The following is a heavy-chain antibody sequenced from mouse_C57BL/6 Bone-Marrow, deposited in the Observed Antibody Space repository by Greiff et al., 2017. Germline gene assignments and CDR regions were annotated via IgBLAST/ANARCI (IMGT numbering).Heavy chain of an antibody. CDR2: ISYDGST. CDR1: GYSITSGYY. V-gene: IGHV3-6*01. D-gene: IGHD2-2*01. Sequence: EVQLQESGPGLVKPSQSLSLTCSVTGYSITSGYYWNWIRQFPGNILEWMGYISYDGSTNYNPSLKNRISITRDTSKNQFFLKLNSVTAEDTAIYYCAREGAMVTGDIDYWGQGTSVTVSS. CDR3: AREGAMVTGDIDY. J-gene: IGHJ4*01.